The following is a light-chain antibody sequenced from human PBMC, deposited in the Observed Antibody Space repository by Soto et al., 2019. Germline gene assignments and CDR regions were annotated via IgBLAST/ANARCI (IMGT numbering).Light chain of an antibody. CDR1: SSDVGGYNF. J-gene: IGLJ3*02. CDR2: EVS. V-gene: IGLV2-14*01. CDR3: SSYTSSKTLV. Sequence: QSVLTQPASVSGSPGQSITISCTGTSSDVGGYNFVSWYQHHPGKAPKLMIYEVSNRPSGVSNRFSGSKSGNTASLTISGLQAEDEADYYCSSYTSSKTLVFGGGTQLTVL.